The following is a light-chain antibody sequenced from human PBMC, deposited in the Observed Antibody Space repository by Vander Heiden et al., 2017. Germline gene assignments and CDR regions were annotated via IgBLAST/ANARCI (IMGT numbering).Light chain of an antibody. CDR3: QHYDSSLPMT. V-gene: IGKV3-20*01. Sequence: DIVLTQSPDTLSLSPGERATLSCRASQSVSSTYLAWYQQKPGQAPRLLIYGASSRPTGIPDRFSGSGSGTDFTLIISRLGPEDFAVYYCQHYDSSLPMTFGQGTRLEIK. CDR1: QSVSSTY. CDR2: GAS. J-gene: IGKJ5*01.